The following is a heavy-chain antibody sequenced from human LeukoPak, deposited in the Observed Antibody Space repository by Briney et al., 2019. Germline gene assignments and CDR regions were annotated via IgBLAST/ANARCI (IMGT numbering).Heavy chain of an antibody. D-gene: IGHD1-26*01. J-gene: IGHJ4*02. Sequence: SETLSLTCTVSGGSISSYYWSWIRQPPGKGLEWIANVYYTGSTNYNPSLKSRVTISVDTSKTQFSLKVNSVTAADTAVYYCAREQKSIGSYFNYWGQGTLVTVSS. CDR2: VYYTGST. CDR1: GGSISSYY. V-gene: IGHV4-59*12. CDR3: AREQKSIGSYFNY.